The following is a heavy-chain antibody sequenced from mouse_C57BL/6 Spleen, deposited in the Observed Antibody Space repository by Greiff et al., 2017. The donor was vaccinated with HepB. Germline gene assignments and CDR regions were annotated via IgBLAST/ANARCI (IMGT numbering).Heavy chain of an antibody. D-gene: IGHD1-1*01. Sequence: QVQLQQPGAELVKPGASVKLSCKASGYTFTSYWMHWVKQRPGRGLEWIGRIDPNSGGTKYNEKFKSKATLPVDTPSSTAYMQLSSLTSEDSACYYGARVKGATVGDMDYWGQGTTLTVSS. CDR2: IDPNSGGT. CDR3: ARVKGATVGDMDY. CDR1: GYTFTSYW. V-gene: IGHV1-72*01. J-gene: IGHJ2*01.